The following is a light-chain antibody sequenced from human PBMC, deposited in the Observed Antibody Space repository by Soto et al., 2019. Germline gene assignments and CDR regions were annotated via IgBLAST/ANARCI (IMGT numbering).Light chain of an antibody. CDR2: AVS. V-gene: IGLV2-14*01. J-gene: IGLJ1*01. Sequence: QSALTQPASVSGSPGQSITISCTGTSSDVGGYNYVSWYQQLPGKAPKLMIYAVSDRPSGVSNRFSGSKSGNTASLTISGLQAEDEADYYCSSYTSSSLYVFGTGTKLTVL. CDR3: SSYTSSSLYV. CDR1: SSDVGGYNY.